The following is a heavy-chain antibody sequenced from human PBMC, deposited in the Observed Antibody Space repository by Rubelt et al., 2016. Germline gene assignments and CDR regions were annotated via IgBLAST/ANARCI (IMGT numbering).Heavy chain of an antibody. V-gene: IGHV4-39*07. J-gene: IGHJ4*02. CDR2: INESGTT. CDR1: GGSISSTSSY. CDR3: ARSLFDY. Sequence: QLQLQESGPGLVKPSETLSLICTVSGGSISSTSSYWGWIRQPPGKGLEWIGEINESGTTNYNPSLKSRVTISLDTSNSQFSRKLSSVTAADTAVYYCARSLFDYWGQGTLVTVSS.